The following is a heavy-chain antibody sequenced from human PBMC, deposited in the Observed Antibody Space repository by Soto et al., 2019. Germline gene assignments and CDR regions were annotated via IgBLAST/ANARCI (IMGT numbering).Heavy chain of an antibody. Sequence: SVKVSFKASGDSFGSYAVSWVRQAPGQGLEWMGAIIPVFGTTNYTQKFQGRVTITADDSTTTAYMELSSLRSDDTAVYYCAREPFGRFDPWGQGTLVTVSS. V-gene: IGHV1-69*13. CDR3: AREPFGRFDP. CDR2: IIPVFGTT. D-gene: IGHD3-10*01. CDR1: GDSFGSYA. J-gene: IGHJ5*02.